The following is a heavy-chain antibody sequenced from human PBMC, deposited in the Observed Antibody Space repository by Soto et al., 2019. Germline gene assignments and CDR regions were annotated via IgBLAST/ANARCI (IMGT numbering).Heavy chain of an antibody. D-gene: IGHD6-13*01. CDR2: IYYSGST. J-gene: IGHJ4*02. CDR3: GRLLGAAAVNY. CDR1: GGSISSSNYY. Sequence: QLQLQESGPGLVKSSETLSLTCTVSGGSISSSNYYWGWIRQPPGKGLEWIGTIYYSGSTYYNPSLTSRVTISVDTSKNQFGLKLSAVTAADTAVYYCGRLLGAAAVNYWGQGTLVTGSS. V-gene: IGHV4-39*01.